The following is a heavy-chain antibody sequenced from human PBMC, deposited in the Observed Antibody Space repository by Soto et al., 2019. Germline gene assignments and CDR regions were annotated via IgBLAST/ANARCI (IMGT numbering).Heavy chain of an antibody. CDR1: GFTFSPYG. D-gene: IGHD6-19*01. V-gene: IGHV3-30*18. J-gene: IGHJ4*02. CDR2: ISHDGSNK. Sequence: QVQLVESGGGVVQPGRSLRLSCAASGFTFSPYGMHWVRQAPGKGLEWVAVISHDGSNKYYVDSVKGRFTISRDNAKNTLYLQMSSLKPEDTAVYYCANGYRSGWYYFDYWGQGTLVTVSS. CDR3: ANGYRSGWYYFDY.